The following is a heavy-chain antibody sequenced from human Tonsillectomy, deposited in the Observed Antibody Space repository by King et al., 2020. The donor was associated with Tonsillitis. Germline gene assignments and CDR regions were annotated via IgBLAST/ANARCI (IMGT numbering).Heavy chain of an antibody. J-gene: IGHJ4*02. CDR1: GGSFSSSA. CDR3: ASLWGRGWNDDGDY. Sequence: HVQLVESGAEVKKPGSSVKVSCKASGGSFSSSAISWVRQAPGQGLEWMGGIIPIFGTPEYAQRFQGRVTITADESTSTAYMELSSLTSEDTALYYCASLWGRGWNDDGDYWGQGTLVTVSS. V-gene: IGHV1-69*01. CDR2: IIPIFGTP. D-gene: IGHD1-1*01.